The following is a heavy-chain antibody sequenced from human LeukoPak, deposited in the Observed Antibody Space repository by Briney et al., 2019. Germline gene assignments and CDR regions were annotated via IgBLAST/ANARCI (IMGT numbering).Heavy chain of an antibody. CDR3: VRDGFDRSGSNWLDP. Sequence: GGSLRLSCAASGFTFSDYYMSWIRQAPGKGLEWVSYSSSSGVYTEYADLVKGRFTISRDNAKNSLYLQMNSLRAEDTAVYYCVRDGFDRSGSNWLDPWGQGTLVTVSS. D-gene: IGHD3-22*01. CDR2: SSSSGVYT. CDR1: GFTFSDYY. V-gene: IGHV3-11*06. J-gene: IGHJ5*02.